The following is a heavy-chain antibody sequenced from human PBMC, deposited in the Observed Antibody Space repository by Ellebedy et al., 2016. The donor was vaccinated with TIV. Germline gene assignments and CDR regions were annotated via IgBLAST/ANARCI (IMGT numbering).Heavy chain of an antibody. Sequence: PGGSLTLSCAASGFTFSSYGMHWVRQAPGNGLAWVAVLSYDGSNKYYADSVTCRFTIARDNAKKSLYLQMNRLRAEDTALYYCARVDGGNIIFDSWGQGTLVTVSS. CDR2: LSYDGSNK. CDR3: ARVDGGNIIFDS. V-gene: IGHV3-30*03. J-gene: IGHJ4*02. D-gene: IGHD1/OR15-1a*01. CDR1: GFTFSSYG.